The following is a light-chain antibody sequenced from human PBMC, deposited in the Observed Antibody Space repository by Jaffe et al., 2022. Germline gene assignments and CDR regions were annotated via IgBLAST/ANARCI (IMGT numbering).Light chain of an antibody. Sequence: DVQLTQSPSSLSASLGDKVTITCRASHDIRNYLVWHQQKPGKAPKLLIYAASTLQSGVPSRFSGSGSGTDFTLTINSLQPEDVATYYCQRYNNALRTFGQGTKVEIK. V-gene: IGKV1-27*01. CDR3: QRYNNALRT. CDR2: AAS. CDR1: HDIRNY. J-gene: IGKJ1*01.